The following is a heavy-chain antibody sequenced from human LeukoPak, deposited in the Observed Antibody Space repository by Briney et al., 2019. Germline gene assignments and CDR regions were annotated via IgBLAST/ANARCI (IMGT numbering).Heavy chain of an antibody. D-gene: IGHD3-22*01. Sequence: GGSLRLSCAASGFTFSDYYMSWIRQAPGKGLEWVANIKKDGSEKYYVDSVKGRFTISRDNAKTSLYLQMNSLRAEDTAVYYCAKDSKTYYYDSSGYYTPDYWGQGTLVTVSS. V-gene: IGHV3-7*01. CDR2: IKKDGSEK. CDR1: GFTFSDYY. J-gene: IGHJ4*02. CDR3: AKDSKTYYYDSSGYYTPDY.